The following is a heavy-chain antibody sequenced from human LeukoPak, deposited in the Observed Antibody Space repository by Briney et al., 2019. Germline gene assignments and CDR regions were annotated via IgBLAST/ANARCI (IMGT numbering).Heavy chain of an antibody. J-gene: IGHJ4*02. V-gene: IGHV3-30*18. Sequence: GGSLRLSCAASGFTFSSYGMHWVRQAPGKGLEWVTVIGTNKYYADSVKGRFTISGDNSMNMLYLQMDSLRPEDTAVYYCAKERGALSGYDGWGQGTLVTVSS. CDR3: AKERGALSGYDG. CDR2: IGTNK. D-gene: IGHD5-12*01. CDR1: GFTFSSYG.